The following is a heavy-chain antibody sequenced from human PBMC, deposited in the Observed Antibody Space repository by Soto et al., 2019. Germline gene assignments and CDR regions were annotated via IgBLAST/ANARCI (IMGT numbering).Heavy chain of an antibody. D-gene: IGHD6-13*01. J-gene: IGHJ3*02. V-gene: IGHV3-7*05. Sequence: EVQLEESGGDLVQPGGSLRLSCAASGFILSAYWMTWVRQAPEKGLEWVANINRDGSKKSYLDSVRGRFTISRDNVGNSLYLQMNRLRADDTALYYSARDVSPGSSSLYLDAFDIWSQGTMVTVSS. CDR1: GFILSAYW. CDR3: ARDVSPGSSSLYLDAFDI. CDR2: INRDGSKK.